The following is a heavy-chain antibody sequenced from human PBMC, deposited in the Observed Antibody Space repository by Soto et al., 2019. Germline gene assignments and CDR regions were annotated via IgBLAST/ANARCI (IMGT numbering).Heavy chain of an antibody. V-gene: IGHV1-69*08. D-gene: IGHD1-7*01. J-gene: IGHJ3*02. CDR2: IIPILGIA. CDR3: ARETPPPYVWNCGAFDI. CDR1: GGTFSSYT. Sequence: QVQLVQSGAEVKKPGSSVKVSCKASGGTFSSYTISWVRQAPGQGLEWMGRIIPILGIANYAQKFQGRVTIPAAKSPSPDYMELRSLRSEDTAVYYCARETPPPYVWNCGAFDIWGQGPMVTVSS.